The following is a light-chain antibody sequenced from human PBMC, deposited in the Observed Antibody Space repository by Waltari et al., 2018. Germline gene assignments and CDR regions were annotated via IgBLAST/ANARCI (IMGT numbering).Light chain of an antibody. J-gene: IGLJ1*01. Sequence: QSALTQPASVSGSPGQSITISCTGTSRDVGNSNWLSWYQQHPGKAPKVVLFDVSYRPSGVSILSRGPKSGNSAALTISGLQAEDEADYYCTSYTSSHSLVFGTGTKVTVL. CDR3: TSYTSSHSLV. V-gene: IGLV2-14*03. CDR1: SRDVGNSNW. CDR2: DVS.